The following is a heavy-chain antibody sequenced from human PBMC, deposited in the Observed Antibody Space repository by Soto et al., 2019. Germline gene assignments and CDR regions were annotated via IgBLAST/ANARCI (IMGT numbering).Heavy chain of an antibody. Sequence: EVQLEECGGGLVQPGGSLRLTCAASGFRFSDNWMHWVRQVPGKGLMWVSRISPAGSVTSYGDSVKGRFTISRDNAKNRLYLQMDSLRAEDTGLYYCASKTVGTGCMGVWVQGTTVTVSS. V-gene: IGHV3-74*01. CDR2: ISPAGSVT. CDR3: ASKTVGTGCMGV. CDR1: GFRFSDNW. D-gene: IGHD2-8*02. J-gene: IGHJ6*02.